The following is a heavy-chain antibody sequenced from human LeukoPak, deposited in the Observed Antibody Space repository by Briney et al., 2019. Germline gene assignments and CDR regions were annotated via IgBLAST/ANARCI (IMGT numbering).Heavy chain of an antibody. D-gene: IGHD1-7*01. CDR1: GFTFDDYG. J-gene: IGHJ4*02. CDR2: INWNGGST. V-gene: IGHV3-20*04. CDR3: ASALTGTMDY. Sequence: GGSLRLSCAASGFTFDDYGMSWVRQAPGKGLEWVSGINWNGGSTSYADSVKGRFTISRDNAKNTLYLQMNSLRAEDTAVYYCASALTGTMDYWGQGTLVTVSS.